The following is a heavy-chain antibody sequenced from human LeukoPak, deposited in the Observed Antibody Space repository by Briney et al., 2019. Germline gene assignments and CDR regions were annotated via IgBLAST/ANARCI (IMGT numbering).Heavy chain of an antibody. CDR3: AGDPAPYCYGYGGAFDY. CDR2: ISAYNGNT. CDR1: GYTFTSYG. J-gene: IGHJ4*02. Sequence: GASVKVSCKASGYTFTSYGISWVRQAPGQGLEWMGWISAYNGNTNYAQKLQGRVTMTTDTSTSTAYMELRSLRSDDTAVYYCAGDPAPYCYGYGGAFDYWGQGTLVTVSS. D-gene: IGHD5-18*01. V-gene: IGHV1-18*01.